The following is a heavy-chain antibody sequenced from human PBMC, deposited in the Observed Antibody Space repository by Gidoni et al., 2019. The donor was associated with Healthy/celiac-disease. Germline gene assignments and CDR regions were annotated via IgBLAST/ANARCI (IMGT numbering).Heavy chain of an antibody. CDR2: IYHSGST. D-gene: IGHD3-10*01. CDR1: GGSISRSNW. CDR3: ARKQVRGDRGTYFDY. V-gene: IGHV4-4*02. Sequence: QVQLQESGPGLVKPSGTLSLTCAVSGGSISRSNWWSWVRQPPGKGLEWIGEIYHSGSTNYNPSLKSRVTISVDKSKNQFSLKLSSVTAADTAVYYCARKQVRGDRGTYFDYWGQGTLVTVSS. J-gene: IGHJ4*02.